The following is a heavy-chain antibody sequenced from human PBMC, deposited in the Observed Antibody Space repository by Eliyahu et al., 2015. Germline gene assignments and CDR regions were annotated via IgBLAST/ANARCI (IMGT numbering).Heavy chain of an antibody. J-gene: IGHJ2*01. CDR3: AKGWNYYGSGRHFDL. D-gene: IGHD3-10*01. Sequence: EVQLVESGGGLVQPGGXLSLFXAASGXPFXSYAMNWVRQAXGKGLGWVSAISGSGDGTYYADSVKGRFTISRDNSKNTLYLQMNSLRAEDTAVYYCAKGWNYYGSGRHFDLWGRGTLVTVSS. V-gene: IGHV3-23*04. CDR1: GXPFXSYA. CDR2: ISGSGDGT.